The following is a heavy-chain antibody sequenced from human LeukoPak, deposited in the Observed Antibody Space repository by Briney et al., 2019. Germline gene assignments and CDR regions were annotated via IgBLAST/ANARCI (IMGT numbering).Heavy chain of an antibody. D-gene: IGHD6-19*01. Sequence: GASVKVSCKASGYTFTGYYMHWVRQAPGQGLEWMGWINPNSGGTNYAQKFQGRVTMTRDTSISTAYMELSRLRSDDTAVHYCAGYSSGWYGFDYWGQGTLVTVSS. CDR3: AGYSSGWYGFDY. V-gene: IGHV1-2*02. CDR2: INPNSGGT. CDR1: GYTFTGYY. J-gene: IGHJ4*02.